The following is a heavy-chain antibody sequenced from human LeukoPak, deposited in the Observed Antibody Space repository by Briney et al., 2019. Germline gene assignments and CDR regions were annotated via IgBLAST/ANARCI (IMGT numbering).Heavy chain of an antibody. D-gene: IGHD2/OR15-2a*01. CDR2: IRYDGSNK. CDR3: ASLLAWARAYYFDY. CDR1: GFTFRSYG. V-gene: IGHV3-30*02. Sequence: GGSLRLSCAASGFTFRSYGMHWVRQAPGKGLGWVAFIRYDGSNKYFADSVKGRFTISRDNFKNTLYLQMNTLRAEDTAVYYCASLLAWARAYYFDYWGQGTLVTVSS. J-gene: IGHJ4*02.